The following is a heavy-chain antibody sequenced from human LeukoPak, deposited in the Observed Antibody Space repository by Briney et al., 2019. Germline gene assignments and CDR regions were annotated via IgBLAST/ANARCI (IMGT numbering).Heavy chain of an antibody. J-gene: IGHJ3*02. CDR1: GGSISSYS. Sequence: SQTLSLTCTVSGGSISSYSWSWIRQPPGKGLEWIGYMYSRGSTNDNPSLKSRVTISRDTSKNQLSLRVTSVTAADTAMYYCARHYLYGDPPAFDIWGQGTMVTVSS. D-gene: IGHD4-17*01. CDR2: MYSRGST. V-gene: IGHV4-59*08. CDR3: ARHYLYGDPPAFDI.